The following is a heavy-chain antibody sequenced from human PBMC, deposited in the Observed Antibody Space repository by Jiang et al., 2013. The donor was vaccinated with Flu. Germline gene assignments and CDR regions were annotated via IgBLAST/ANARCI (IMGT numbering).Heavy chain of an antibody. V-gene: IGHV4-34*01. Sequence: LLKPSETLSLTCAVYGGSFSGYYWSWIRQPPGKGLEWIGEINHSGSTNYNPSLKSRVTISVDTSKNQFSLKLSSVTAADTAVYYCARGGILTGTKRVNWFDPGAREPWSPSPQ. CDR3: ARGGILTGTKRVNWFDP. J-gene: IGHJ5*02. CDR2: INHSGST. D-gene: IGHD1-7*01. CDR1: GGSFSGYY.